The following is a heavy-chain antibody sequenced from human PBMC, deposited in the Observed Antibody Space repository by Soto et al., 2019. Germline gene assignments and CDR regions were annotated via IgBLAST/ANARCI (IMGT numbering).Heavy chain of an antibody. Sequence: SVKVSCKASGDTFSSYAISWVRQAPGQGLEWMGGISPIFGTANYAQKLQGRVTITADTSTSTAYMELSSLRSEDTAVYYCARAGKTQLGYFDYWGQGTLVTVS. J-gene: IGHJ4*02. CDR2: ISPIFGTA. CDR3: ARAGKTQLGYFDY. V-gene: IGHV1-69*06. CDR1: GDTFSSYA. D-gene: IGHD6-6*01.